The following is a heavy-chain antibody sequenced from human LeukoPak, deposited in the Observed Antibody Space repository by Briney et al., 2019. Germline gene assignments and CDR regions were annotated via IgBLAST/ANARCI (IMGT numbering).Heavy chain of an antibody. CDR3: ARDLDYYDSSGYYGY. V-gene: IGHV3-7*01. J-gene: IGHJ4*02. D-gene: IGHD3-22*01. CDR1: GFTFSSYW. Sequence: GGSLRLSCAASGFTFSSYWTSWVRQAPGKGLEWVANIKQDGSEKYYVDSVKGRFTISRDNAKNSLYLQMNSLRAEDTAVYYCARDLDYYDSSGYYGYWGQGTLVTVSS. CDR2: IKQDGSEK.